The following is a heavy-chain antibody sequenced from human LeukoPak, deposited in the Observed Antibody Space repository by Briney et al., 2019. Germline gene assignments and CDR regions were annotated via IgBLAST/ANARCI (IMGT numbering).Heavy chain of an antibody. J-gene: IGHJ4*02. CDR1: GYTFTGYY. Sequence: ASVKVSFEASGYTFTGYYMHLVRQAPGQGLGLMGRLYPNSGGTNYAQKFQRSVTTTRDTSISTAYMGLSRLRSDDTAVYYCARRHYGDYDDYWGQGTLVTVSS. CDR3: ARRHYGDYDDY. D-gene: IGHD4-17*01. CDR2: LYPNSGGT. V-gene: IGHV1-2*06.